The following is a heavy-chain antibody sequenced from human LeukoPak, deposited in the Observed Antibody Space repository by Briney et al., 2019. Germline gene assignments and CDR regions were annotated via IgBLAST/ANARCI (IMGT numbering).Heavy chain of an antibody. V-gene: IGHV1-69*01. Sequence: SVKVSCKASGGAFSSYAISWVRQAPGQGLEWMGGIIPIFGTANYAQKFQCRVTITADESTSTAYMELSSLRSEDTAVYYCASGYYYGSGSHRDLFFDYWGQGTLVTVSS. CDR1: GGAFSSYA. D-gene: IGHD3-10*01. CDR3: ASGYYYGSGSHRDLFFDY. CDR2: IIPIFGTA. J-gene: IGHJ4*02.